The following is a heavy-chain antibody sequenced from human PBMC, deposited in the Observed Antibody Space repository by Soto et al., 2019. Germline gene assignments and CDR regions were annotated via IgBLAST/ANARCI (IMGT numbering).Heavy chain of an antibody. D-gene: IGHD3-10*02. V-gene: IGHV3-21*01. CDR1: GFTFSTYN. Sequence: EVQLVESGGGLVKPGGSLRLSCAASGFTFSTYNMNWVRQAPGKGLEWVSSISSSSSYIYYADSVKGRFTISRDNAKNSLYLQMNSLRAEDTAVYYCARGRVSSASDYWGQGTLVTVSS. CDR2: ISSSSSYI. J-gene: IGHJ4*02. CDR3: ARGRVSSASDY.